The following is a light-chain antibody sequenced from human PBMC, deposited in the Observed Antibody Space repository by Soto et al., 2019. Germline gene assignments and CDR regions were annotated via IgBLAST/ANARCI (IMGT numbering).Light chain of an antibody. Sequence: AIRVTQSPSSLSASAGDRVAIACRASLDVGRYLAWYQQKPGQAPKLLIYGASTLQSGVPSRISGGGSETDFTLTISRLKSEDFATYHCQHYNNYPSTFGHVTKVEIK. J-gene: IGKJ1*01. CDR3: QHYNNYPST. CDR2: GAS. CDR1: LDVGRY. V-gene: IGKV1-8*01.